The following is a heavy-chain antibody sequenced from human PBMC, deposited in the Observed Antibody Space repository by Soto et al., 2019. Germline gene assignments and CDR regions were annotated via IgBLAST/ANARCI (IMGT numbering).Heavy chain of an antibody. CDR3: ARDQLWFGDFNTWGMDV. D-gene: IGHD3-10*01. V-gene: IGHV4-59*12. J-gene: IGHJ6*02. CDR1: GGSISSYY. CDR2: IYYRGNT. Sequence: ASETLSLTCTVSGGSISSYYWNWIRQPPGKGLEWIGYIYYRGNTNYNPSLKSRVTISVDKSKNQFSLKLSSVTAADTAVYYCARDQLWFGDFNTWGMDVWGQGTTVTVSS.